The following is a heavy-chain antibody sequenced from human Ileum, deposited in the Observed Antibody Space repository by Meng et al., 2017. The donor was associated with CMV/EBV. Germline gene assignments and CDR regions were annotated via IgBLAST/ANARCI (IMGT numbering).Heavy chain of an antibody. J-gene: IGHJ4*02. CDR3: ARGDLAITYYYDSSGYPTLDY. CDR2: INPNRGGT. D-gene: IGHD3-22*01. CDR1: YY. Sequence: YYMHGVRQAHGQGLEWMGWINPNRGGTNEAQKFQGRVTMTRDTSISTAYMELSRLRSDDTAVYYCARGDLAITYYYDSSGYPTLDYWGQGTLVTVSS. V-gene: IGHV1-2*02.